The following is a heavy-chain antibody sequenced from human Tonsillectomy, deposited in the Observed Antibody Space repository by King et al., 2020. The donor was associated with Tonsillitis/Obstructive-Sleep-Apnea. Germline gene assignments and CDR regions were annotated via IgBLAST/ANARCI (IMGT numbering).Heavy chain of an antibody. CDR1: GFTFDDYA. V-gene: IGHV3-9*01. J-gene: IGHJ4*02. CDR2: ISWNSGSI. CDR3: AKDPSYDFWSGPYYFDY. Sequence: VQLVESGGDLVQPGRSLRLSCAASGFTFDDYAMHWVRQAPGKGLEWVSGISWNSGSIGYADSVKGRFTISRDNAKNSLYLQMNSLRAEDTALYYCAKDPSYDFWSGPYYFDYWGQGTLVTVSS. D-gene: IGHD3-3*01.